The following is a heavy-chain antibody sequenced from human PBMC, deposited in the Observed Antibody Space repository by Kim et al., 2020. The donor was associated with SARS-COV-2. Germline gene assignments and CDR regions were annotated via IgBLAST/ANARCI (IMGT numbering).Heavy chain of an antibody. D-gene: IGHD1-26*01. V-gene: IGHV3-15*01. J-gene: IGHJ3*02. Sequence: AAPVKGRFTISRDDSKNTLYLQMNSLKTEDTAVYYCTHRGVKGANAAFDIWGQGTMVTVSS. CDR3: THRGVKGANAAFDI.